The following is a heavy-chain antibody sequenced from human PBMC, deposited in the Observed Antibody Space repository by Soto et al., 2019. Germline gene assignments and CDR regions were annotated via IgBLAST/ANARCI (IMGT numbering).Heavy chain of an antibody. CDR1: GFTFTNYA. CDR3: AREVGAPSGWLDP. V-gene: IGHV3-23*01. D-gene: IGHD1-26*01. Sequence: EVQLSESGGDLRQPGGSLRLSCAASGFTFTNYAMTWVRQTPGKGLEWVSGISASGGFKYYADSVWGRFTVSRDNSKNILYLQMDNLRDEDTALYYCAREVGAPSGWLDPWGQGTQVTVSS. J-gene: IGHJ5*02. CDR2: ISASGGFK.